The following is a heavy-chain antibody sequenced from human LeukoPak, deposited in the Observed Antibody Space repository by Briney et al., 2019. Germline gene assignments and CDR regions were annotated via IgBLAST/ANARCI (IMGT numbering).Heavy chain of an antibody. CDR3: AGIAAAVPY. CDR1: GFTFNTSG. D-gene: IGHD6-13*01. J-gene: IGHJ4*02. Sequence: PGRSLRLSCAASGFTFNTSGMHWVRQAPGKGLEWVAVISYDGSNKYYADSVKGRFTISRDNSKNTLYLQMNSLRAEDTAVYYCAGIAAAVPYWGQGTLVTVSS. V-gene: IGHV3-30*19. CDR2: ISYDGSNK.